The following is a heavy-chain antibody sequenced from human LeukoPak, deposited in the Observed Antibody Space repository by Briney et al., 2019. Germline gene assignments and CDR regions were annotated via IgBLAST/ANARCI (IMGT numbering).Heavy chain of an antibody. V-gene: IGHV3-66*01. CDR1: GFTVSSNY. Sequence: GGSLRLSCAASGFTVSSNYMSWVRQAPGKGLEWVSVIYSGGSTYYADSVEGRFTISRDNSKNTLYLQMNSLRAEDTAVYYCARAAYYYGSGSYSGRYYFDYWGQGTLVTVSS. D-gene: IGHD3-10*01. J-gene: IGHJ4*02. CDR3: ARAAYYYGSGSYSGRYYFDY. CDR2: IYSGGST.